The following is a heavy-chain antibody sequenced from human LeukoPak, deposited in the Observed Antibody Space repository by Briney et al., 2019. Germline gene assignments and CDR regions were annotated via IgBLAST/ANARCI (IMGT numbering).Heavy chain of an antibody. V-gene: IGHV4-4*07. J-gene: IGHJ3*02. D-gene: IGHD2-21*02. CDR3: ARHSTAYCGGDCPGAFDI. CDR1: GVSISTYY. Sequence: KTSETLSLTCTVSGVSISTYYWSWIRQPAGKGLEWIGHIYTSGNTNYNPSLKSRVTMSVDTSKNHFSLKLSSVTAADTAVYYCARHSTAYCGGDCPGAFDIWGQGTMVTVSS. CDR2: IYTSGNT.